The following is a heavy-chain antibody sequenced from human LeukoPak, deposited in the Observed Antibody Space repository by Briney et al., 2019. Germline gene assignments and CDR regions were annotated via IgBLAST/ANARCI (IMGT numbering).Heavy chain of an antibody. CDR1: GYTFTSYN. V-gene: IGHV1-46*01. J-gene: IGHJ6*03. CDR3: AKAGLGYSSSWDYYYYMDV. Sequence: ASVKVSCKASGYTFTSYNIHWVRQAPGQGLEWMGIINPSGGSTRYAQKFQGRVTMTRDTSISTAYMELSRLRSDDTAMYYCAKAGLGYSSSWDYYYYMDVWGKGTTVTVSS. CDR2: INPSGGST. D-gene: IGHD6-13*01.